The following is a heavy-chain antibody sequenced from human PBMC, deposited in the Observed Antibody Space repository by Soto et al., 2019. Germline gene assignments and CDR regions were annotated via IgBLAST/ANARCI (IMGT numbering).Heavy chain of an antibody. CDR2: IKSKTDGGTT. J-gene: IGHJ3*02. D-gene: IGHD3-9*01. V-gene: IGHV3-15*01. CDR3: TTDFTVRYFDWLPGDLGAFDI. Sequence: PGGSLRLSCAASGFTFSNAWMSWVRQAPGKGLEWVGRIKSKTDGGTTDYAAPVKGRFTISRDDSKNTLYLQMNSLKTEDTAVYYCTTDFTVRYFDWLPGDLGAFDIWGQGTMVTVSS. CDR1: GFTFSNAW.